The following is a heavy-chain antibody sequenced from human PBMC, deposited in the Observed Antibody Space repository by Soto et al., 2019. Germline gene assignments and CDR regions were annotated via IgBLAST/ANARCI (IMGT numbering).Heavy chain of an antibody. D-gene: IGHD3-10*01. CDR3: ARDLGHYYGSGSYYYYYYGMDV. CDR1: GYTFTGYY. CDR2: INPNSGGT. J-gene: IGHJ6*02. Sequence: GASVKVSCKASGYTFTGYYMHWVRQAPGQGLEWMGWINPNSGGTNYAQKFQGWVTMTRDTSISTAYMELSRLRSDDTAVYYCARDLGHYYGSGSYYYYYYGMDVWGQGTTVTVSS. V-gene: IGHV1-2*04.